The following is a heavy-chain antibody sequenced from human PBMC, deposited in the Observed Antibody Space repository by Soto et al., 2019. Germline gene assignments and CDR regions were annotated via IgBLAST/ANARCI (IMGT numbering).Heavy chain of an antibody. V-gene: IGHV3-30*09. CDR1: GSPFSSYT. CDR3: ARDTVTSLTPYQGFYYYGMDV. Sequence: RLSFTASGSPFSSYTMHWLRRAPGKGLEWVGIISFDGSGKYYADWLKGRIVISRDNSKDSLYLQMDTLRPDDTAIYYCARDTVTSLTPYQGFYYYGMDVWGQGTTVTVSS. D-gene: IGHD2-2*01. CDR2: ISFDGSGK. J-gene: IGHJ6*02.